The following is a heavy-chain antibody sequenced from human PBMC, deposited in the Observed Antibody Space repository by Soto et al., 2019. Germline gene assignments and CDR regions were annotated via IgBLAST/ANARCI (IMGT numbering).Heavy chain of an antibody. Sequence: SETLSLTCTVPGGSISSYYWSWIRQPPGKGLEWIGYIYYSGSTNYNPSLKSRVTISVDTSKNQFSLKLSSVTAADTAVYYCARGHYDFWSGLTGNRGPNWFDPWGQGTLVTVSS. CDR1: GGSISSYY. CDR2: IYYSGST. CDR3: ARGHYDFWSGLTGNRGPNWFDP. V-gene: IGHV4-59*01. D-gene: IGHD3-3*01. J-gene: IGHJ5*02.